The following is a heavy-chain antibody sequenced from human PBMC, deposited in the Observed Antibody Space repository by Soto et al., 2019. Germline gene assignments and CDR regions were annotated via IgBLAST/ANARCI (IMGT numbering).Heavy chain of an antibody. D-gene: IGHD3-10*01. CDR3: ARGGLHYYGSGSYYNYYYYYGMDV. CDR1: GGTFSSYA. J-gene: IGHJ6*02. Sequence: ASVKVSCKASGGTFSSYAISWVRQAPGQGLEWMGGIIPNFGTANYAQKFQGRVTITADESTSTAYMELSSLRSEDTAVYYCARGGLHYYGSGSYYNYYYYYGMDVWGQGTTVTVSS. CDR2: IIPNFGTA. V-gene: IGHV1-69*13.